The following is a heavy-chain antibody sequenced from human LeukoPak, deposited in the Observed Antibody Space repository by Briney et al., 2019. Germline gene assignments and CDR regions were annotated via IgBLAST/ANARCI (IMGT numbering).Heavy chain of an antibody. Sequence: GGSLRLSCTASGFIFSDYWMSWVRQAPGKGLEWVANIKQDGSEKHYVDSVKDRFTISRDNAKSSLYLQMNSLRAEDTAVYYCAKSALPDRSPWCEHYDCWGPGTLVTVSS. D-gene: IGHD4/OR15-4a*01. CDR3: AKSALPDRSPWCEHYDC. CDR1: GFIFSDYW. J-gene: IGHJ4*02. CDR2: IKQDGSEK. V-gene: IGHV3-7*01.